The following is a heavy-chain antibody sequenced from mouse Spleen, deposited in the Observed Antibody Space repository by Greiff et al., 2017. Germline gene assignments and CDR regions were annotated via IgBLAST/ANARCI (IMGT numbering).Heavy chain of an antibody. CDR3: ARYDYEWFAY. Sequence: VQLQQSGAELARPGASVKLSCKASGYTFTSYGISWVKQRTGQGLEWIGEIYPRSGNTYYNEKFKGKATLTADKSSSTAYMELRSLTSEDSAVYFCARYDYEWFAYWGQGTLVTVSA. CDR1: GYTFTSYG. D-gene: IGHD2-4*01. J-gene: IGHJ3*01. CDR2: IYPRSGNT. V-gene: IGHV1-81*01.